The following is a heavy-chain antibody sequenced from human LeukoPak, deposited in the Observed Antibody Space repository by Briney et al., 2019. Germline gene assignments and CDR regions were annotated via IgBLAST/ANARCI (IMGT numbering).Heavy chain of an antibody. CDR1: GGSISSYY. D-gene: IGHD1-14*01. V-gene: IGHV4-4*07. CDR3: ARAERQLGFDY. Sequence: PETLSLTCTVSGGSISSYYWSWIRQPAGKGLEWIGRIYSTGSTNYNPSLKSRVTMSVDTSKNQFSLRLRSVTASDTAVYYCARAERQLGFDYWGQGTLVTVSS. J-gene: IGHJ4*02. CDR2: IYSTGST.